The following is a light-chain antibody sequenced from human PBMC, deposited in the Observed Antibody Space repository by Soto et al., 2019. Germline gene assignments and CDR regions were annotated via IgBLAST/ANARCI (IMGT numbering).Light chain of an antibody. Sequence: EIVLTQSPGTLSLSPGERATLSCRASQSVSSSYLAWSQQKPGQAPRLLIYGASSRATGIPDRFSGSGSGTDFTLTISRLEPEDFAVYFCHQYGSSPGTCGQGTKVEV. CDR1: QSVSSSY. V-gene: IGKV3-20*01. CDR3: HQYGSSPGT. J-gene: IGKJ1*01. CDR2: GAS.